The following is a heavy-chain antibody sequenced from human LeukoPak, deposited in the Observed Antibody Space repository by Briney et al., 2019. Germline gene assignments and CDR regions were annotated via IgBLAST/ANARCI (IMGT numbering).Heavy chain of an antibody. V-gene: IGHV4-39*07. D-gene: IGHD4-17*01. J-gene: IGHJ6*03. CDR2: IYYSGST. Sequence: SETLSITCTVSGGSISSTTYSWGWIRRPPGKGLEWIGSIYYSGSTFYNPSLKSRVTMSVDTSRNQFSLRLSSVTAADSAVYYCARRLRTYYYMDVWGNGTTVTVSS. CDR3: ARRLRTYYYMDV. CDR1: GGSISSTTYS.